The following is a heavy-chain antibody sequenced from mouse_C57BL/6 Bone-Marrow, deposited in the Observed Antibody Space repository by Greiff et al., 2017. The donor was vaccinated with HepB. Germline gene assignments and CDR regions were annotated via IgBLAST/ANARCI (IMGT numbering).Heavy chain of an antibody. J-gene: IGHJ2*01. CDR1: GYSFTSYY. CDR2: IYPGSGNT. D-gene: IGHD2-2*01. Sequence: QVQLQQSGPELVKPGASVKISCKASGYSFTSYYIHWVKQRPGQGLEWIGWIYPGSGNTKYNEKFKGKATLTADTSSSTAYMQLSSLTSEDSAVYYCARTTMVTTTGYYFDYWGQGTTLTVSS. V-gene: IGHV1-66*01. CDR3: ARTTMVTTTGYYFDY.